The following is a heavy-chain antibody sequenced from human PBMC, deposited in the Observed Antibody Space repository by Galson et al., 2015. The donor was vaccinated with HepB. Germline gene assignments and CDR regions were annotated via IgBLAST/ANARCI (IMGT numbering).Heavy chain of an antibody. Sequence: QSGAEVKKPGESLRIFCKASGYSFTTYWISWVRQMPGEGLEWMGKIDLSDSYTKYSPSFEGHVSISTDKSISTAYLQWSSLKASDTAMYYCARGGGRHSHGMDVWGQGTTVTVSS. CDR2: IDLSDSYT. J-gene: IGHJ6*02. D-gene: IGHD1-26*01. CDR1: GYSFTTYW. CDR3: ARGGGRHSHGMDV. V-gene: IGHV5-10-1*01.